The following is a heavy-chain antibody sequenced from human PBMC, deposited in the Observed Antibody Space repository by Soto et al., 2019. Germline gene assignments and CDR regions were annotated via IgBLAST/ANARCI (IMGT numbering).Heavy chain of an antibody. CDR1: ECTFTTFW. J-gene: IGHJ5*02. CDR3: ARLYCTSSTCDSWFDP. Sequence: GESLKISCTGVECTFTTFWISWVRQMPGRGLEWMGRIDPRDSYTNYSPSFQGHVTISVDKSISTAYLQWGSLKASDTAMYYCARLYCTSSTCDSWFDPWGQGTLVTVSS. V-gene: IGHV5-10-1*01. D-gene: IGHD2-2*01. CDR2: IDPRDSYT.